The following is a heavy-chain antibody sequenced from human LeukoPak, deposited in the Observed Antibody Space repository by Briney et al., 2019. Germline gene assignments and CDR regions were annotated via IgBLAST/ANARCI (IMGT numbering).Heavy chain of an antibody. J-gene: IGHJ5*02. V-gene: IGHV3-30*03. CDR2: ISYDGSNK. CDR1: GFTFSSYG. Sequence: GGSLRLSCAASGFTFSSYGMHWVRQAPGKGLEWVAVISYDGSNKYYADSVKGRFTISRDNSKNTLYLQMNSLRAEDTAVYYCARGLKAVRGVRPSINWFDPWGQGTLVTVSS. D-gene: IGHD3-10*01. CDR3: ARGLKAVRGVRPSINWFDP.